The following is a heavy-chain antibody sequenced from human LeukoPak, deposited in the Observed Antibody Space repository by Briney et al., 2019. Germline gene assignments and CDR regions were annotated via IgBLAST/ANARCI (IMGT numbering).Heavy chain of an antibody. J-gene: IGHJ4*02. Sequence: ASVKVSCKASGYTVTGYYMHWVRHAPGQGLEWMGCINPNNGGTNYAQKFQGTVTMTRDTYISTAYMELSRLRSDVTAVYYCARSIAAAGSDYWGQGTLVTVSS. CDR1: GYTVTGYY. D-gene: IGHD6-13*01. CDR2: INPNNGGT. V-gene: IGHV1-2*02. CDR3: ARSIAAAGSDY.